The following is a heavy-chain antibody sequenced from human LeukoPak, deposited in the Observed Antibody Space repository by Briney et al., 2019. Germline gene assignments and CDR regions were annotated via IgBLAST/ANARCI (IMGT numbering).Heavy chain of an antibody. CDR3: ARSPSGSSSRWFDP. D-gene: IGHD1-26*01. CDR1: GFTFSDYY. V-gene: IGHV4-34*01. J-gene: IGHJ5*02. Sequence: GSLRLSCAASGFTFSDYYMSWVRQPPGKRLEWIGEVYHSGTTNYNPSLKSRVTISIDKSKNQFSLKLSSVTAADTAVYYCARSPSGSSSRWFDPWGQGTLVTVSS. CDR2: VYHSGTT.